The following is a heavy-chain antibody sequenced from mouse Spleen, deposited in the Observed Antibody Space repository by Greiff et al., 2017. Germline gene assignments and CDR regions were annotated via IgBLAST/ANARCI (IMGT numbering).Heavy chain of an antibody. CDR2: IRLKSDNYAT. CDR1: GFTFSNYW. V-gene: IGHV6-3*01. D-gene: IGHD4-1*01. Sequence: EVKLMESGGGLVQPGGSMKLSCVASGFTFSNYWMNWVRQSPEKGLEWVAQIRLKSDNYATHYAESVKGRFTISRDDSKSSVYLQMNNLRAEDTGIYYCTLTGTGWYFDVWGTGTTVTVSS. J-gene: IGHJ1*03. CDR3: TLTGTGWYFDV.